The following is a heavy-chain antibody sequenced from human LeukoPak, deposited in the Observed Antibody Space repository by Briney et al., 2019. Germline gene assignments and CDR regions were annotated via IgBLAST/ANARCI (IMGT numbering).Heavy chain of an antibody. J-gene: IGHJ4*02. CDR3: AHRRDYAGDWDGGSFDF. CDR1: GFSPTSSPVG. D-gene: IGHD2-21*02. Sequence: SGPALVEPTQTLTLTCSFSGFSPTSSPVGVGWIRQPPGKTLEWLAFSYWDDDNRYRPSLKSRLTVMKDTSKSHVVLIMTNMDPADTGTYYCAHRRDYAGDWDGGSFDFWGQGILVTVSS. V-gene: IGHV2-5*02. CDR2: SYWDDDN.